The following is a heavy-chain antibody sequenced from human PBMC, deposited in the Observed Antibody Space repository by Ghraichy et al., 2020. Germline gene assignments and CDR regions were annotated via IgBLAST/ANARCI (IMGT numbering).Heavy chain of an antibody. J-gene: IGHJ5*02. CDR3: AREKRVTRAWFDP. CDR1: GYTLTGYY. D-gene: IGHD4-11*01. CDR2: INPNSGGT. V-gene: IGHV1-2*02. Sequence: ATVKVSGKASGYTLTGYYMHWVRQAPGQGLEWMGWINPNSGGTNYAQKFQGRVTMTRDTSISTAYMELSRLRSDDTAVYYCAREKRVTRAWFDPWGQGTLVTVSS.